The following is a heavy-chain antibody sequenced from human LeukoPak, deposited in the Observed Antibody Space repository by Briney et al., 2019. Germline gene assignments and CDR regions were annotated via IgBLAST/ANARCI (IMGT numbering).Heavy chain of an antibody. J-gene: IGHJ6*02. CDR1: GFTFSSYG. CDR3: AKGTETGWSKIFYYYYGMDV. D-gene: IGHD6-19*01. V-gene: IGHV3-30*18. CDR2: ISYDGSNK. Sequence: PGGSLRLSCAASGFTFSSYGMHWVRQAPGKGLEWVAVISYDGSNKYYAGSVKGRFTISRDNSKNTLYLQMNSLRAEDTAVYYCAKGTETGWSKIFYYYYGMDVWGQGTTVTVSS.